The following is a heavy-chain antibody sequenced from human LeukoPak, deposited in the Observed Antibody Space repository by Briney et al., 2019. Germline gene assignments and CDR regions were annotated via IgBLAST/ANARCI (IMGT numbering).Heavy chain of an antibody. CDR2: ISAYNGNT. V-gene: IGHV1-18*01. CDR3: ARWRGYYYDSSGYRY. CDR1: GYTFTIYG. J-gene: IGHJ4*02. Sequence: ASVKVSCKASGYTFTIYGISWVRQAPGQGLEWMGWISAYNGNTNYAQKLQGRVTMTTDTSTSTAYMELRSLRSDDTAVYYCARWRGYYYDSSGYRYWGQGTLVTVSS. D-gene: IGHD3-22*01.